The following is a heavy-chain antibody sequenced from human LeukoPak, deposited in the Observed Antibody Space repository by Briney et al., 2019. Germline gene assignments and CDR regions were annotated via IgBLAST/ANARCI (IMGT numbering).Heavy chain of an antibody. CDR3: ARAGELELRDGYFDY. Sequence: GASVKVSCKASGGTFSSYAISWVRQAPGQGLEWMGGIIPIFGTANYAQKFQGRVTITADESTSTAYMELSSLRSEDTAVYYCARAGELELRDGYFDYWGQGTLVTVPS. V-gene: IGHV1-69*13. D-gene: IGHD1-7*01. CDR1: GGTFSSYA. CDR2: IIPIFGTA. J-gene: IGHJ4*02.